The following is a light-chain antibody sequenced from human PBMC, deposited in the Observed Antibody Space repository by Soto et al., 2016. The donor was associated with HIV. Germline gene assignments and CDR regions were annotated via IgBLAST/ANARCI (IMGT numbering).Light chain of an antibody. J-gene: IGKJ1*01. Sequence: DIQLTQSPSFLSASVGDRVTITCRASQGISSYLAWYQQKPGRAPKLLIYGAYTLQYGVPSRFSGSGSGTEFTLTISSLQPEDFATYSCQQLNSYPWTFGQGTKVDIK. CDR3: QQLNSYPWT. CDR2: GAY. CDR1: QGISSY. V-gene: IGKV1-9*01.